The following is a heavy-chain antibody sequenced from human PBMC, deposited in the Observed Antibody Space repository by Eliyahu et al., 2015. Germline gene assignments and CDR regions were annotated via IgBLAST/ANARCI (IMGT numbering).Heavy chain of an antibody. CDR2: IDPSDSYT. CDR3: ARLPSYCSSTSCYERNWFDP. J-gene: IGHJ5*02. V-gene: IGHV5-10-1*03. D-gene: IGHD2-2*01. Sequence: EVQLVQSGAEVKKPGESLRISCKGSGXSFTSYXISWVRQMPGKGLEWMGRIDPSDSYTNYSPSFQGHVTISADKSISTAYLQWSSLKASDTAMYYCARLPSYCSSTSCYERNWFDPWGQGTLVTVSS. CDR1: GXSFTSYX.